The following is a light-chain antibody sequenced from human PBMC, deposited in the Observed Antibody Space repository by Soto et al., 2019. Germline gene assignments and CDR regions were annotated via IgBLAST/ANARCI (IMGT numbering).Light chain of an antibody. J-gene: IGKJ2*01. CDR2: GAS. Sequence: EIVLTQSPGTLSLSPGERATLSCRASQSVTSSYLAWYQQKHGQAPRLLIFGASSRATGIPDRFSGSGSGTDFTLTISRLEPEDFAVYYCHQYGGSPPYTFGQENKLEIK. V-gene: IGKV3-20*01. CDR1: QSVTSSY. CDR3: HQYGGSPPYT.